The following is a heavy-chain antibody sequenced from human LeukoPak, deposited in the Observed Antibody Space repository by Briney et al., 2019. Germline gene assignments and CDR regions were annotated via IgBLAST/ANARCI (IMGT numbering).Heavy chain of an antibody. CDR1: GYTFTGYY. D-gene: IGHD5-12*01. J-gene: IGHJ3*02. V-gene: IGHV1-2*02. CDR2: INPNSGGT. CDR3: ARDRPQGWLRVSDAFDI. Sequence: ASVKVSCKASGYTFTGYYMHWVRQAPGQGLEWIGWINPNSGGTNYAQKFQGRVTMTRDTSISTAYMELSRLRSDDTAVYYCARDRPQGWLRVSDAFDIWGQGTMVTVSS.